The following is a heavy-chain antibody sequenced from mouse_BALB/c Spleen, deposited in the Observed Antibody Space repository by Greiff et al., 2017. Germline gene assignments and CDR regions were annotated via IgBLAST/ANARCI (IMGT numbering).Heavy chain of an antibody. Sequence: EVMLVESGGGLVKPGGSLKLSCAASGFTFSSYAMSWVRQTPEKRLEWVASISSGGSTYYPDSVKGRFTISRDNARNILYLQMSSLRSEDTAMYYCARGGGSSSPWFAYWGQGTLVTVSA. D-gene: IGHD1-1*01. V-gene: IGHV5-6-5*01. CDR1: GFTFSSYA. CDR2: ISSGGST. J-gene: IGHJ3*01. CDR3: ARGGGSSSPWFAY.